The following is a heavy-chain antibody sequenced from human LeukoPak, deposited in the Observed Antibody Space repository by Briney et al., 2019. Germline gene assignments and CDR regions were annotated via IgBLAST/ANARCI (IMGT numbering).Heavy chain of an antibody. CDR2: ISYDGSNK. CDR1: GFTFSSYG. CDR3: AKSSDYYGSGSYLVASYFGDYFDY. V-gene: IGHV3-30*18. Sequence: GGSLRLSCAASGFTFSSYGMHWVRQAPGKGLEWVAVISYDGSNKYYADSVKGRFTISRDNSKNTLYLQMNSLRAEDTAVYYCAKSSDYYGSGSYLVASYFGDYFDYWGQGTLVTVSP. D-gene: IGHD3-10*01. J-gene: IGHJ4*02.